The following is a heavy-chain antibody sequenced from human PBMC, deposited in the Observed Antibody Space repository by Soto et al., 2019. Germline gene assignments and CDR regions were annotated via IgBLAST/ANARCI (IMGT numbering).Heavy chain of an antibody. CDR1: GGSISSYY. V-gene: IGHV4-59*08. J-gene: IGHJ5*02. CDR3: ARLKRDFWSGYYWSNWFDP. D-gene: IGHD3-3*01. CDR2: IYYSGST. Sequence: SETLSLTCTVSGGSISSYYWSWIRQPPGKGLEWIGYIYYSGSTNYNPSLKSRVTISVDTSKNQFSLKLSSVTAADTAVYYCARLKRDFWSGYYWSNWFDPWGQGTLVTVSS.